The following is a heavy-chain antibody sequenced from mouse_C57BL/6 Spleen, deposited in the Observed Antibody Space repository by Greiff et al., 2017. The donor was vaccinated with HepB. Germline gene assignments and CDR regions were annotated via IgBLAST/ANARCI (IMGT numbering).Heavy chain of an antibody. V-gene: IGHV1-26*01. Sequence: EVQLQQPGPELVKPGASVKISCKASGYTFTDYYMNWVKQSHGKSLEWIGDINPNNGGTSYNQKFKGKATLTVDKSSSTAYMELRSLTSEDSAVYYCARGGSPYAMDYWGQGTSVTVSS. CDR1: GYTFTDYY. J-gene: IGHJ4*01. CDR3: ARGGSPYAMDY. CDR2: INPNNGGT.